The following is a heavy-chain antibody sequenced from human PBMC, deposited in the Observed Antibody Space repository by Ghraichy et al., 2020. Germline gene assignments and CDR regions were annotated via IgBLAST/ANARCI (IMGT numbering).Heavy chain of an antibody. V-gene: IGHV3-48*02. D-gene: IGHD3-16*02. Sequence: GESLNISCAASGFTFSGYTINWVRQAPGKGLEWLSSLSPGGNEIHYADSVWGRFTISRDNAKNSAYLQMNSLGDEDTAVYYCARDLNFIVDSWGQGTPVTVSS. CDR2: LSPGGNEI. J-gene: IGHJ4*02. CDR1: GFTFSGYT. CDR3: ARDLNFIVDS.